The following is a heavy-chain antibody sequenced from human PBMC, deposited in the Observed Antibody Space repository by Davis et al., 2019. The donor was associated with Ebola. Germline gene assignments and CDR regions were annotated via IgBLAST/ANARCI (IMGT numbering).Heavy chain of an antibody. Sequence: GESLKTSCAASGFTFSSYSMNWVRQAPGKGLEWVSYISSSSSTIYYADSVKGRFTISRDNAKNSLYLQMNSLRDEDTAVYYCARLPAARNLGPQDWGQGTLVTVSS. CDR3: ARLPAARNLGPQD. V-gene: IGHV3-48*02. CDR1: GFTFSSYS. J-gene: IGHJ4*02. CDR2: ISSSSSTI. D-gene: IGHD6-6*01.